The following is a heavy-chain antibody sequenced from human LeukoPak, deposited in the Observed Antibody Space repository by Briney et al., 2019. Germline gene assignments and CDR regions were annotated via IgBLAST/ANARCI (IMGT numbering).Heavy chain of an antibody. J-gene: IGHJ3*02. CDR3: TTDNVEMATDAFDI. V-gene: IGHV3-15*01. CDR1: GFTFSNAW. CDR2: IKSKTDGGTT. D-gene: IGHD5-24*01. Sequence: GGSLRLSCAASGFTFSNAWMSWVRQAPGKGLEWVGRIKSKTDGGTTDYAAPVKGRFTISRDDSKNTLYLQMNSLKTEDTAVYYCTTDNVEMATDAFDIWGQGTMVTVSS.